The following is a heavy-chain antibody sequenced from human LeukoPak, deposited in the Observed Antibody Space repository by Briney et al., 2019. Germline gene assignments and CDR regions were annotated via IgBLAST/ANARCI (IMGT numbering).Heavy chain of an antibody. CDR2: INIDGSNT. D-gene: IGHD1-26*01. CDR1: GFTFSSNS. V-gene: IGHV3-74*01. J-gene: IGHJ4*02. CDR3: ARSLGGAYDY. Sequence: PGRSLRLSCAASGFTFSSNSMNWVRQAPGQELVWVSRINIDGSNTSYAYSVKGRFTSTRDTAKNTLYLQMNSLRVEDTAIYYCARSLGGAYDYWGQGTLVTVSS.